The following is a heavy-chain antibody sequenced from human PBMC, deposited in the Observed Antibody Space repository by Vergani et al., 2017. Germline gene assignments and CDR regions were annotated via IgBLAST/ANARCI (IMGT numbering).Heavy chain of an antibody. CDR3: ARDNGVFGVVSPGPFDC. Sequence: QVQLMESGGGVVQPGRSLRLSCAASGFTFSSYAMHWVRQAPGKGLEWVALISYDGSNKYYADSVKGRFTISRDNSKNTLYLQMNSLRAEDTAMYYCARDNGVFGVVSPGPFDCWGQGTLVTVSS. V-gene: IGHV3-30-3*01. CDR2: ISYDGSNK. J-gene: IGHJ4*02. D-gene: IGHD3-3*01. CDR1: GFTFSSYA.